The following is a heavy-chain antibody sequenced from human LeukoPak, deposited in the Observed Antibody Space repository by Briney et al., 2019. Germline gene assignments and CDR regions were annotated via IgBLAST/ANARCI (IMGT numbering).Heavy chain of an antibody. Sequence: PSETLSLTCTVSGGSISSYYWSWIRQPPGKGLEWIGYIYYSGSTNYNPPLKSRVTISVDTSKNQFSLKLSSVTAADTAVYYCARGVYIAAAQYGYWGQGTLVTVSS. V-gene: IGHV4-59*01. J-gene: IGHJ4*02. CDR2: IYYSGST. CDR3: ARGVYIAAAQYGY. D-gene: IGHD6-13*01. CDR1: GGSISSYY.